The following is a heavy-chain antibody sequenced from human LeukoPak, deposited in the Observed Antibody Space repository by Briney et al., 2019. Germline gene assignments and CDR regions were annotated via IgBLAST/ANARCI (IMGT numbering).Heavy chain of an antibody. CDR1: GGSFSGYY. CDR2: INHSGST. V-gene: IGHV4-34*01. CDR3: AREMRTYYYYYGMDV. Sequence: SETLSLTCAVYGGSFSGYYWSWIRQPPGKGLEWIEEINHSGSTNYNPSLKSRVTISVDTSKNQFSLKLSSVTAADTAVYYCAREMRTYYYYYGMDVWGQGTTVTVSS. J-gene: IGHJ6*02.